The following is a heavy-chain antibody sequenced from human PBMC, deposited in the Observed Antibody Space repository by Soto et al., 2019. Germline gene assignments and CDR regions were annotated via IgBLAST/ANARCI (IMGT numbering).Heavy chain of an antibody. CDR2: IIPIFGTA. Sequence: SVKVSCKASGGTFSSYAISWVRQAPGQGLEWMGGIIPIFGTANYAQKFQGRVTITADESTSTAYMELSSLRSEDTAVYYCASSTIVLMVYAGGYYGMDVWGQGTTVTVSS. CDR1: GGTFSSYA. J-gene: IGHJ6*02. D-gene: IGHD2-8*01. V-gene: IGHV1-69*01. CDR3: ASSTIVLMVYAGGYYGMDV.